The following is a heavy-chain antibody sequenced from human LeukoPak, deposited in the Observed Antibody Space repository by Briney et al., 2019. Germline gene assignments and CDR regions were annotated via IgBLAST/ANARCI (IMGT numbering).Heavy chain of an antibody. CDR3: ARTPMVRGGNWFDP. Sequence: SETLSLTCAVSGGSISSSNWWSWVRQPPGKGLEWIGEIYHSRSTNYNPSLKSRVTISVDKSKNQFSLKLRSVTAADTAVYYCARTPMVRGGNWFDPWGQGTLVTVSS. D-gene: IGHD3-10*01. J-gene: IGHJ5*02. CDR2: IYHSRST. V-gene: IGHV4-4*02. CDR1: GGSISSSNW.